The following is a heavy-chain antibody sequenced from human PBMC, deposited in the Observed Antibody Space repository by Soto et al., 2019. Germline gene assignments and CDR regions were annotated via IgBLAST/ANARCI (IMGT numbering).Heavy chain of an antibody. CDR1: GGTFSSYA. Sequence: GASVKVSCKASGGTFSSYAISWVRQAPGQGLEWMGGIIPIFGTANYAQKFQGRVTITADESTSTAYMELSSLRSEDTAVYYCARDLVDYYGSGSPVPHWGQGTLVTVSS. J-gene: IGHJ4*02. CDR2: IIPIFGTA. V-gene: IGHV1-69*13. D-gene: IGHD3-10*01. CDR3: ARDLVDYYGSGSPVPH.